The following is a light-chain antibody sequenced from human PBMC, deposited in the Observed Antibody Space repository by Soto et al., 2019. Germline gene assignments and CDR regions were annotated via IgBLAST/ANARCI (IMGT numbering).Light chain of an antibody. V-gene: IGLV6-57*04. CDR3: QSYDSSSHV. CDR2: EDK. J-gene: IGLJ1*01. Sequence: NFMLTQPHSVSESPGKTVTISCTRSSGSIASYYVQWYQQRPGSAPTTVIYEDKQRPSGVPDRFSGSIDSSSNSASLTISGLKTEDEADYYCQSYDSSSHVFGTGTKVTVL. CDR1: SGSIASYY.